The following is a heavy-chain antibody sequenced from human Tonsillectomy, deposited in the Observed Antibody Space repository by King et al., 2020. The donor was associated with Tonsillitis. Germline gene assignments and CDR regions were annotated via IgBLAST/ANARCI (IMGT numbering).Heavy chain of an antibody. Sequence: QLVQSGGGVVQPGRSLRLSCAASGFTFSSYGMHWVRQAPGKGLEWVAVISYDGSNKYYADSVKGRFTISRDNSKNTLYLQMNSLRAEDTAVYYCAKVPTRIADYYYGMDVWGQGTTVTVSS. J-gene: IGHJ6*02. D-gene: IGHD2-15*01. V-gene: IGHV3-30*18. CDR1: GFTFSSYG. CDR2: ISYDGSNK. CDR3: AKVPTRIADYYYGMDV.